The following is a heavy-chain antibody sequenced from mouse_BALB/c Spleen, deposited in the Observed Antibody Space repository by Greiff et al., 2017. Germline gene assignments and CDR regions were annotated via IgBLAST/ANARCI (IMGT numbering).Heavy chain of an antibody. V-gene: IGHV5-6*01. CDR1: GFTFSSYG. J-gene: IGHJ4*01. CDR3: ARQDYGSSYDYAMDY. CDR2: ISSGGSYT. D-gene: IGHD1-1*01. Sequence: EVQVVESGGDLVKPGGSLKLSCAASGFTFSSYGMSWVRQTPDKRLEWVATISSGGSYTYYPDSAKGRFTISRDNAKNTLYLQMSSLKSEDTAMYYCARQDYGSSYDYAMDYWGQGTSVTVSS.